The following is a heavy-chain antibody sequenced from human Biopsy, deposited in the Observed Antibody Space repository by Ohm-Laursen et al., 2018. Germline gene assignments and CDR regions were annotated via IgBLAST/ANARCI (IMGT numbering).Heavy chain of an antibody. CDR3: AKGLYDTSGYYISVFDY. Sequence: RSLRLSCTAPGFTFDDYAMHWVRHAPGKGLEWVSGINWNSNNINYADSVKGRFTISRDNAKNSLYLQMNSLRPEDTALYYCAKGLYDTSGYYISVFDYWGQGTLVTVSS. J-gene: IGHJ4*02. D-gene: IGHD3-22*01. CDR2: INWNSNNI. V-gene: IGHV3-9*01. CDR1: GFTFDDYA.